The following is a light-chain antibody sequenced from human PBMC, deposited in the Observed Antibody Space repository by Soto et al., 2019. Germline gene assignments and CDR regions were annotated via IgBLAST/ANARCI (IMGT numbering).Light chain of an antibody. CDR3: SSYTSSGTVV. CDR2: EVS. CDR1: SSDVGGYNY. V-gene: IGLV2-14*01. J-gene: IGLJ2*01. Sequence: QSALTQPASVSGSPGQSITISCTGTSSDVGGYNYVSWYQQHPDKAPKLMIYEVSNRPSGVSSRFSGSKSGNTASLTISGLQAEDEADYYCSSYTSSGTVVFGGGTKLTVL.